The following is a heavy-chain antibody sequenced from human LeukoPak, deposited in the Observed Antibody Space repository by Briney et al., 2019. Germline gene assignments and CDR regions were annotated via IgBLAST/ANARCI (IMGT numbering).Heavy chain of an antibody. J-gene: IGHJ4*02. Sequence: GRSLRLSCAASGFTFSNCAMHWVRQAPGKGLGWVAVIWYDGSNKYYADSVKGRFTISRDNSKNKLYLQMNILRDEDTAVYYCARDPKTFTICGVVIPPDYWGQGTLVTVSS. CDR1: GFTFSNCA. V-gene: IGHV3-33*01. CDR2: IWYDGSNK. CDR3: ARDPKTFTICGVVIPPDY. D-gene: IGHD3-3*01.